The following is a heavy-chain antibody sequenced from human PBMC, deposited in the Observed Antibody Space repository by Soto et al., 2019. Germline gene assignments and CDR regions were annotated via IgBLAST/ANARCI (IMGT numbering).Heavy chain of an antibody. J-gene: IGHJ3*02. D-gene: IGHD2-15*01. CDR1: GGTFSSYA. V-gene: IGHV1-69*01. Sequence: QVQLVQSGAEVKKPGSSVKVSCKASGGTFSSYAISWVRQAPGQGLEWMGGIIPIFGTANYAQKFQGRVTITAHESTRTAYMELCSLTSEATAVYYCASGVGGIVVVVAAGDAFDNWGQGTMVTVSS. CDR3: ASGVGGIVVVVAAGDAFDN. CDR2: IIPIFGTA.